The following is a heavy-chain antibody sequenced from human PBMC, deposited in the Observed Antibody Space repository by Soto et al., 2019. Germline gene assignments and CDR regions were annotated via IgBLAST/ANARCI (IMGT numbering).Heavy chain of an antibody. V-gene: IGHV1-69*13. J-gene: IGHJ6*04. D-gene: IGHD5-18*01. Sequence: ASVKISCRASGGTFSSYAISWVRQPPGQGLEWMGGIIPIFGTANYAQKFQGRVTITADESTSTAYMELSSLRSEDTAVYYCARPFTAMVKYYYYYGMDVWGKGSTGTVAS. CDR2: IIPIFGTA. CDR3: ARPFTAMVKYYYYYGMDV. CDR1: GGTFSSYA.